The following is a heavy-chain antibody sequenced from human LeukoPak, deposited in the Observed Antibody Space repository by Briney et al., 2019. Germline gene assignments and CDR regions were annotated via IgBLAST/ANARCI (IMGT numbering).Heavy chain of an antibody. CDR1: GYTFTSYY. CDR2: ISPSGAST. D-gene: IGHD6-19*01. Sequence: GASVKVSCKASGYTFTSYYMHGVRQAPGQGLEWMGIISPSGASTTYAQNFQGRVTMTRDMSTSTLYMELSSLKSEDTAVYYCASIAVAENDAFDIWGQGTMVTVSS. J-gene: IGHJ3*02. CDR3: ASIAVAENDAFDI. V-gene: IGHV1-46*01.